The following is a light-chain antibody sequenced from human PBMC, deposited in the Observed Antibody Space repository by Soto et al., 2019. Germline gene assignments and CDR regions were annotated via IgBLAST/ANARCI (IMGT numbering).Light chain of an antibody. J-gene: IGKJ1*01. Sequence: EIVLTQSPGTLSLSPGERATLSCRASQSVSSSYLAWYQQKPGQAPRLLIYGASSGATGIPDRFSGSGSGTDFTLTISRLEPEDFAVYYCQQYGSPGTFGQGTKVDIK. CDR3: QQYGSPGT. CDR1: QSVSSSY. V-gene: IGKV3-20*01. CDR2: GAS.